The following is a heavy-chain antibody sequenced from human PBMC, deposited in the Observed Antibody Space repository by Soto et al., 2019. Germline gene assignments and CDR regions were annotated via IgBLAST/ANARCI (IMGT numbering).Heavy chain of an antibody. D-gene: IGHD6-13*01. Sequence: SVKVSCKASGFTFTSSAVQWVRQARGQRLEWIGWIVVGSGNTNYAQKFQERVTITRDMSTSTAYMELSSLRSEDTAVYYCAASNKQQLDDFDYWGQGTLVTVSS. CDR2: IVVGSGNT. J-gene: IGHJ4*02. CDR1: GFTFTSSA. CDR3: AASNKQQLDDFDY. V-gene: IGHV1-58*01.